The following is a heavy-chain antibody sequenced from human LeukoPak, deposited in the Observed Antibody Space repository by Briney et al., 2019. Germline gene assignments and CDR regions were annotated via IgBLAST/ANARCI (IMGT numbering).Heavy chain of an antibody. Sequence: GGSLRLSCAASGFTFSSYAMSWVRQAPGKGLEWVSAISGSGGSTYYADSVKGRSTVSRDNSKNTLYLQMNSLRAEDTAVYYCAKVGSGWLHFDYWGQGTLVTVSS. CDR2: ISGSGGST. V-gene: IGHV3-23*01. D-gene: IGHD6-19*01. CDR3: AKVGSGWLHFDY. CDR1: GFTFSSYA. J-gene: IGHJ4*02.